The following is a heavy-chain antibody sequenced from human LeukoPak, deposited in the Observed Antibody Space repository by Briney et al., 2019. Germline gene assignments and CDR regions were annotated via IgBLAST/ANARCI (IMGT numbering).Heavy chain of an antibody. CDR1: GYXFTSYY. J-gene: IGHJ4*02. D-gene: IGHD3-10*01. CDR2: INPSGGST. CDR3: ARDSGMVRGTVDY. V-gene: IGHV1-46*01. Sequence: GASVKLSCKSSGYXFTSYYIYWVRQAPGQGLEWMGIINPSGGSTRYAQQFQGRVTMTRDTPTSTVYMELSSLRPEDTAVYYCARDSGMVRGTVDYWGQGTLVTVSS.